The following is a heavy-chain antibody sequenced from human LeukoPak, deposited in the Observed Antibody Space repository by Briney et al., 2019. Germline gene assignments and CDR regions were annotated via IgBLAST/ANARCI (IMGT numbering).Heavy chain of an antibody. J-gene: IGHJ6*02. D-gene: IGHD2-15*01. CDR3: AGCSGGSCYTAGYGMDV. V-gene: IGHV3-23*01. CDR1: RFTFSSYA. Sequence: GGSLRLSCAASRFTFSSYAMTWVRQAPGKGLEWVSIITGSGTRTYYADSVKGRFSISRDNSKNTLYLQMNSLRAEDTAVYYCAGCSGGSCYTAGYGMDVWGQGTTVTVSS. CDR2: ITGSGTRT.